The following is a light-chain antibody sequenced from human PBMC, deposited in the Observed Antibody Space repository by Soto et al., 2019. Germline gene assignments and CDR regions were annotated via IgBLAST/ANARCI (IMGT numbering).Light chain of an antibody. CDR3: QQYDSYSPLT. CDR1: QSISSW. CDR2: KAS. V-gene: IGKV1-5*03. Sequence: DIQMTQSPSTLSASVGDRVTITCRASQSISSWLAWYQKKPGKAPKLLIYKASGLESGVPSRFSGSGSGTDFTLTNSSLQPDDFATYYCQQYDSYSPLTFGGGTKVEIK. J-gene: IGKJ4*01.